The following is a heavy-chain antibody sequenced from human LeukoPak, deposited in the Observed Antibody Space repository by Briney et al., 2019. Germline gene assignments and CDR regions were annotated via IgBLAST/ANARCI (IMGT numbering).Heavy chain of an antibody. CDR1: GFTFSSYW. CDR2: MNEDGTER. D-gene: IGHD2-21*01. J-gene: IGHJ6*04. CDR3: ARGVYSLDV. Sequence: GGSLRLSCVASGFTFSSYWMTWVRQAPGKGLEWVANMNEDGTERYYVDSVKGRFTISRDNAKNSLYLQMNSLRAEDTAVYYCARGVYSLDVWGKGITVTASS. V-gene: IGHV3-7*01.